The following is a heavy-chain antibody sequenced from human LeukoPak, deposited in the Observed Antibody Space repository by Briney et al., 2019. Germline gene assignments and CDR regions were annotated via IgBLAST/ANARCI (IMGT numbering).Heavy chain of an antibody. CDR3: ARDLERAAYYDFWSGYAPHHWFDP. CDR2: ISAYNGNT. Sequence: ASVKVSCKASGYTFTSYGISWVRQAPGQGLEWMGWISAYNGNTNYAQKLQGRVTMTTDTSTSTAYMELRSLRSDDTAVYYCARDLERAAYYDFWSGYAPHHWFDPWGQGTLVTVSS. D-gene: IGHD3-3*01. V-gene: IGHV1-18*01. J-gene: IGHJ5*02. CDR1: GYTFTSYG.